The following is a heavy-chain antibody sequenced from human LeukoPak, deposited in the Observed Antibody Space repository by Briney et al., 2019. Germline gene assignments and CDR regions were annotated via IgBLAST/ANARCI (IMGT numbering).Heavy chain of an antibody. CDR3: ARDLYYYDSSGYYRGLDY. D-gene: IGHD3-22*01. J-gene: IGHJ4*02. Sequence: PGGSLRLSCAASGFTFNTYRMSWVRQAPGKGLEWVANIKHDGSEENYVDSVKGRFTISRDNAKGSLSLQMTSLRGEDTAVYYCARDLYYYDSSGYYRGLDYWGQGTLVTVSS. CDR2: IKHDGSEE. CDR1: GFTFNTYR. V-gene: IGHV3-7*01.